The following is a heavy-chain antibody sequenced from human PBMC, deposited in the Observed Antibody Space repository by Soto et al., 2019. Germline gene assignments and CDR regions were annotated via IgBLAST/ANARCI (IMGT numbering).Heavy chain of an antibody. D-gene: IGHD5-12*01. CDR2: IGTAGDT. CDR1: GFTFSSYD. V-gene: IGHV3-13*01. CDR3: ARNSGYELDDAFDI. J-gene: IGHJ3*02. Sequence: PGGSLRLSCAASGFTFSSYDMHWVRQATGKGLEWVSAIGTAGDTYYPGSVKGRFTISRENAKNSLYLQMNSLRAGDTAVYYCARNSGYELDDAFDIWGQGTMVT.